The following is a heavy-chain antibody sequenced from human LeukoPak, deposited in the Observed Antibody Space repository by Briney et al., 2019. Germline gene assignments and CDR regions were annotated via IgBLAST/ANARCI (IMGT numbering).Heavy chain of an antibody. D-gene: IGHD3-16*01. V-gene: IGHV4-59*01. CDR1: GGSISGYY. CDR2: IHYSGKA. CDR3: ARFGVDYDMGV. Sequence: PSETLSLTCTVSGGSISGYYWTWTRQPPGKGLEWIGQIHYSGKADYNSSLRSRITISVDTSKNQMFLKLSSLTAADTAVYYCARFGVDYDMGVWGQGTTVTVSS. J-gene: IGHJ6*02.